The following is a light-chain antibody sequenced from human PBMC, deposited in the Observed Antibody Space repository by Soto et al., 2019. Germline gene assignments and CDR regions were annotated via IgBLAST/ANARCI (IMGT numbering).Light chain of an antibody. CDR2: GAS. V-gene: IGKV3-20*01. Sequence: SVLTQSPGTLSLSLGERATLSCRASQSVSSRYLAWYQQKHGQDHRLLIYGASSRATGIQDRFSGSGAGTDFTLTISRLEPEDFAVYYCQKYRTFGQGTRWIS. CDR3: QKYRT. J-gene: IGKJ1*01. CDR1: QSVSSRY.